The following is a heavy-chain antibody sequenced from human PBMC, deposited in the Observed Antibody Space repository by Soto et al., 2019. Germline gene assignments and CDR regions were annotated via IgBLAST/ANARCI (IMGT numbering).Heavy chain of an antibody. CDR3: ARHGYSGFDWPFDY. V-gene: IGHV5-51*01. Sequence: GKSPKISCKGSGYTFTNSWLRWTGQMRGQALEWMVIIFPSASYTSNSPTFQGQVTMSPDKSISTAYLQWSSLKASATAMYYCARHGYSGFDWPFDYWGQGTLVTVSS. D-gene: IGHD5-12*01. CDR2: IFPSASYT. CDR1: GYTFTNSW. J-gene: IGHJ4*02.